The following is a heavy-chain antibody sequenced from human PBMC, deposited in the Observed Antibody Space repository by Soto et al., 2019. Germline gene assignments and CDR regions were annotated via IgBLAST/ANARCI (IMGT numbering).Heavy chain of an antibody. CDR1: GFTLGRYG. Sequence: GGSLRLSCAASGFTLGRYGMHWVRQDPGKGMGWVAVIWYDGSNKYYADSVKGRFTISRDNSKNTLYLQMNSLRAEDTAVYYCAGDAVQLEREYYFDYWGQGTLVTVSS. V-gene: IGHV3-33*08. CDR2: IWYDGSNK. CDR3: AGDAVQLEREYYFDY. D-gene: IGHD1-1*01. J-gene: IGHJ4*02.